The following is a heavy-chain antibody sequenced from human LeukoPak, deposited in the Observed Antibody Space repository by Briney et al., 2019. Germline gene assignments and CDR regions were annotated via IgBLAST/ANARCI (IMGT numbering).Heavy chain of an antibody. CDR3: ARFLGGSYGMDV. CDR1: GYTFTSYS. V-gene: IGHV1-3*01. J-gene: IGHJ6*02. CDR2: INAGNGNT. Sequence: ASVKVSCKAPGYTFTSYSMHWVRQAPGQRLEWMGWINAGNGNTKFSQKFQGRVTITRDTSASTAYMELSSLRSEDTAVYYCARFLGGSYGMDVWGQGTTVTVSS. D-gene: IGHD1-26*01.